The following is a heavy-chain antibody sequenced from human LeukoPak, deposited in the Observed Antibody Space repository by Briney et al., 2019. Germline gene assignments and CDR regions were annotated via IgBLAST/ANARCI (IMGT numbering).Heavy chain of an antibody. CDR1: GYTFADYY. CDR3: ARGRRILGGPENAGDFFDY. CDR2: IKTNSGAT. Sequence: ASVKVSCKASGYTFADYYLLWVRRAPGQGLEWMGWIKTNSGATDYAQNFEARVTMTRDTSSGTAYLDLSSLTSDDTAVYYCARGRRILGGPENAGDFFDYWGQGTLVIVSS. J-gene: IGHJ4*01. D-gene: IGHD3-16*01. V-gene: IGHV1-2*02.